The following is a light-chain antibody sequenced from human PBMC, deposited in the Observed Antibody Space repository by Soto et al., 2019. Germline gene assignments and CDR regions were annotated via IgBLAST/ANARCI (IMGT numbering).Light chain of an antibody. V-gene: IGKV3-15*01. CDR3: QHYYNYPWT. Sequence: EIVMTQSPATLSVSPGERATLSCRASQSVSSDLAWYLQKPGQAPSLLVYGASTRATGMPARFSGSGSGTEFTLTISSLQSEDFATYFCQHYYNYPWTFGQGTTVE. CDR1: QSVSSD. J-gene: IGKJ1*01. CDR2: GAS.